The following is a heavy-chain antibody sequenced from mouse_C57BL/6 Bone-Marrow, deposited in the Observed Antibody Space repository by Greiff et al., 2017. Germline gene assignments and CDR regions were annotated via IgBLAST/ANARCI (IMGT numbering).Heavy chain of an antibody. J-gene: IGHJ2*01. CDR1: GYTFTDYE. CDR3: TRVGLRRYFDY. V-gene: IGHV1-15*01. CDR2: IDPETGGT. Sequence: QVHVKQSGAELVRPGASVTLSCKASGYTFTDYEMHWVKQTPVHGLEWIGAIDPETGGTVYNQKFKGKAILTADKSSSTAYMELRSLTSEDSAVDYCTRVGLRRYFDYWGQGTTLTVSS. D-gene: IGHD2-4*01.